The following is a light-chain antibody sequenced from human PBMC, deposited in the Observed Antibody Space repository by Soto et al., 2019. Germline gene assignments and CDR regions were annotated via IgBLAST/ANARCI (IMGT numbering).Light chain of an antibody. Sequence: QSVLTQPPSASGSPGQSVTISCTGTSSDVGGYNYVSWYQQHPGKAPKLMIYEVSKRPSGVPDRFSGSKSGNTASLTVSGLQAEDEADSYCSSYAGSNTDVFGTGTKLTVL. CDR1: SSDVGGYNY. V-gene: IGLV2-8*01. CDR2: EVS. J-gene: IGLJ1*01. CDR3: SSYAGSNTDV.